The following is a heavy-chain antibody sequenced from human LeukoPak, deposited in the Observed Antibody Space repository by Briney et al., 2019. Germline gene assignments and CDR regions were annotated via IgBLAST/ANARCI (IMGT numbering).Heavy chain of an antibody. J-gene: IGHJ5*02. CDR3: APGGMVAIGVNWFDP. CDR1: GGSISSSSYY. CDR2: IYYSGST. D-gene: IGHD2-15*01. V-gene: IGHV4-39*01. Sequence: SETLSLTCTVSGGSISSSSYYWGWIRQPPGKGLEWFGSIYYSGSTYYNPSLKSRVTISVDTSKNQFSLKLSSVTAADTAVYYCAPGGMVAIGVNWFDPWGQGTLVTVSS.